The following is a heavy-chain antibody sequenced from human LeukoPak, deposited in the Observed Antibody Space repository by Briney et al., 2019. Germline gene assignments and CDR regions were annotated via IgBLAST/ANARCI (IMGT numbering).Heavy chain of an antibody. CDR3: ARAGVSAAIGKLNWFDP. J-gene: IGHJ5*02. CDR1: GYTFTGYY. Sequence: GASVKVSCKASGYTFTGYYMHWVRQAPGQGLEWMGWINPNSGGTNYAQKFQGRVTMTRDTSISTAYMELSRLRSDDTAVYYCARAGVSAAIGKLNWFDPWGQGTWSPSPQ. D-gene: IGHD2-2*02. CDR2: INPNSGGT. V-gene: IGHV1-2*02.